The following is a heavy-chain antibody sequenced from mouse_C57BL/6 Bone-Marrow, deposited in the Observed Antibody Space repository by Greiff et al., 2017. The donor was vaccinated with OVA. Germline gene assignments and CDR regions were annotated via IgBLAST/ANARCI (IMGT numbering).Heavy chain of an antibody. V-gene: IGHV1-74*01. CDR3: ATYGLRRLYAMDY. Sequence: VQLQQPGAELVKPGASVKVSCKASRYTFTSYWTPCVQHRPGQGLEWIGRTHPSDSDTNYNQQFKGKATLTVDESSSAAYMQLSRLTSEDSAVYYCATYGLRRLYAMDYWGQGTSVTVSS. D-gene: IGHD2-2*01. CDR1: RYTFTSYW. CDR2: THPSDSDT. J-gene: IGHJ4*01.